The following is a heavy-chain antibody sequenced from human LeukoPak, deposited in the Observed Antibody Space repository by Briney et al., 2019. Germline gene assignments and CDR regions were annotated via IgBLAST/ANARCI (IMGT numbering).Heavy chain of an antibody. CDR2: IYYSGST. Sequence: PSETLSLTCTVSGGSISSYYWSWIRQPPGKGLEWIGYIYYSGSTNYNPSLKSRVTISVDTSKNQFSLKLSSVTAAATAVYYCARGGGSRITIFGVVINDFDYWGQGTLVTVSS. CDR3: ARGGGSRITIFGVVINDFDY. V-gene: IGHV4-59*01. D-gene: IGHD3-3*01. CDR1: GGSISSYY. J-gene: IGHJ4*02.